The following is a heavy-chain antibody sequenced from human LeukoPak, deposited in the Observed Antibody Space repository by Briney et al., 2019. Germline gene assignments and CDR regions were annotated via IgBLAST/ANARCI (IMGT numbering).Heavy chain of an antibody. CDR3: VPNYYDSSGYYGN. CDR2: ISYDGSNK. V-gene: IGHV3-30*03. J-gene: IGHJ4*02. CDR1: GFTFSNYG. Sequence: GGSMRLSCAASGFTFSNYGMHWVRQAPGKGLEWVAVISYDGSNKYYADSVKGRFTISRDNSENTLYLQMNSLRAEDTAVYYCVPNYYDSSGYYGNWGQGTLVTVSS. D-gene: IGHD3-22*01.